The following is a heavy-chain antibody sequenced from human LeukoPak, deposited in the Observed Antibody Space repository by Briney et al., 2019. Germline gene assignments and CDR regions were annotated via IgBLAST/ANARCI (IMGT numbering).Heavy chain of an antibody. D-gene: IGHD3-9*01. V-gene: IGHV4-38-2*02. CDR1: GYSIRSGFY. CDR3: ARAVGSFDWLPLFDY. J-gene: IGHJ4*02. Sequence: SETLSLTCTVSGYSIRSGFYWGWIRPPPGKGLEWIGNIYHSGITYYTPSLKSRVTISVDTSKNQFYLNLSSVTAADTAVYFCARAVGSFDWLPLFDYWGQGTLVTVSS. CDR2: IYHSGIT.